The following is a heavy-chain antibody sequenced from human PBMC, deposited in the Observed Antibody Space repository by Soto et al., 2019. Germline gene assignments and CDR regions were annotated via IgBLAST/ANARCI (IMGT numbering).Heavy chain of an antibody. CDR2: LKSKTNGGTT. D-gene: IGHD1-26*01. Sequence: EVQLVESGGGLVKPGGSLRLSCAASGFTFSNVWLSWVRQAPGKGLEWVGRLKSKTNGGTTDYAAPVKGRFTISRDDSKNTQYLQIASLTAEYTAVYYCTTDPQGATRFPQVDYWGQGTLVTVSS. CDR3: TTDPQGATRFPQVDY. J-gene: IGHJ4*02. V-gene: IGHV3-15*01. CDR1: GFTFSNVW.